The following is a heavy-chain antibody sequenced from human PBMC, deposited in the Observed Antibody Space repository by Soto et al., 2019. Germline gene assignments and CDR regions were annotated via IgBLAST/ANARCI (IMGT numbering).Heavy chain of an antibody. Sequence: EVQLLESGGGLVQPGGSLRLSCAASGFTFSSYAMSWVRQAPGKGLEWVSAISGSGGSTYYADSVKGRFTISRDNSTNTLYLKLISLRAGTTDVYYCAKDGTPASIVVVPAAMDPWFDYWGQGTLVTVSS. CDR3: AKDGTPASIVVVPAAMDPWFDY. D-gene: IGHD2-2*01. CDR1: GFTFSSYA. V-gene: IGHV3-23*01. J-gene: IGHJ4*02. CDR2: ISGSGGST.